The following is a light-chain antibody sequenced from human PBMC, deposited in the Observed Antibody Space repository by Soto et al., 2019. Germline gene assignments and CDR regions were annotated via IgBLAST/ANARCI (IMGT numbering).Light chain of an antibody. CDR1: QSVSSN. Sequence: EIVMTQSPATLSVSPGERATLSCRASQSVSSNLAWYQQKPGQAPRLLIYGASTRATGIPARFSGSGSGTEFTLTISSLQSEDFALYYCQQYNNWPSFGPGTKVDI. CDR2: GAS. V-gene: IGKV3-15*01. CDR3: QQYNNWPS. J-gene: IGKJ3*01.